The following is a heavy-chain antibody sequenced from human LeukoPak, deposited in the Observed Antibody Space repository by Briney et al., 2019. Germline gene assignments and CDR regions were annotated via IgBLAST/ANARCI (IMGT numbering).Heavy chain of an antibody. D-gene: IGHD3-3*02. J-gene: IGHJ5*02. CDR2: ISTSSSYI. Sequence: GGSLRLSCAASGFKFSSYSMNWVRQAPGKGLEWVSCISTSSSYIFYADSVKGRFTISRDNAKNTLYLQMNSLRAEDTAVYYCAKATSPVISRNLLDRWGQGTLVTVSS. CDR3: AKATSPVISRNLLDR. CDR1: GFKFSSYS. V-gene: IGHV3-21*04.